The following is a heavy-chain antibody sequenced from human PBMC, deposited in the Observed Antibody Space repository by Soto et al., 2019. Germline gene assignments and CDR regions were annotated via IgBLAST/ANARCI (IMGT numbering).Heavy chain of an antibody. CDR2: ISYSGYTK. CDR3: ARSPTATSVPESSYAMDV. CDR1: GFPFNNYA. J-gene: IGHJ6*02. Sequence: GGSLRLSCGASGFPFNNYAMHLVRQSPGKGLEWVTVISYSGYTKYYADSVKGRFTISRDNSKNTMYVEMNSLRTEDTAVYYCARSPTATSVPESSYAMDVWGQGTTVTVSS. D-gene: IGHD4-17*01. V-gene: IGHV3-30*04.